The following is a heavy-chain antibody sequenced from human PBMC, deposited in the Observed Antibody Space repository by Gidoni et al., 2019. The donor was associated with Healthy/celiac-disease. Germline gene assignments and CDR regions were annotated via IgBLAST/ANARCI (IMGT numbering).Heavy chain of an antibody. D-gene: IGHD3-22*01. Sequence: QVQLQESGQGRVKPSQTLSLTCTVPGGSISSGSYYWSWIRQPAGKGLEWIGRIYTSGRTNYNPSLKSRVTISVDTSKNQFSLKLSSVTAADTAVYYCARGKYYYDSRDAFDIWGQGTMVTVSS. CDR1: GGSISSGSYY. V-gene: IGHV4-61*02. CDR3: ARGKYYYDSRDAFDI. CDR2: IYTSGRT. J-gene: IGHJ3*02.